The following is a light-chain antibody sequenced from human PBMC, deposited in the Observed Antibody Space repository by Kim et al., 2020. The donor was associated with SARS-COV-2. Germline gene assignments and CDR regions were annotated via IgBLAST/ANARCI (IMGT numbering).Light chain of an antibody. J-gene: IGKJ4*01. CDR3: HQRTNWPLT. V-gene: IGKV3-11*01. CDR1: QSLGGY. Sequence: IVLTQSPATLSLSPGERATLSCRASQSLGGYLAWYQQKPGQAPRLLIYDTSNRATGIPARFSGSGSGTDFTLTISSLEPEDFAVYYCHQRTNWPLTFGGGTKVDIK. CDR2: DTS.